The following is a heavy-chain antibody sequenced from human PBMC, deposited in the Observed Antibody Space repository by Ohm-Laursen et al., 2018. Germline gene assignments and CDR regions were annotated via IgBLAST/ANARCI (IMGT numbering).Heavy chain of an antibody. CDR1: GSTFSSYG. V-gene: IGHV3-30*18. J-gene: IGHJ4*02. D-gene: IGHD6-13*01. CDR2: ISYDGSNK. CDR3: AKIGYSSSWYVSDY. Sequence: SLRLSCAASGSTFSSYGMHWVRQAPGKGLEWVAVISYDGSNKYYADSVKGRFTISRDNSKNTLYLQMNSLRAEDTAVYYCAKIGYSSSWYVSDYWGQGTLVTVSS.